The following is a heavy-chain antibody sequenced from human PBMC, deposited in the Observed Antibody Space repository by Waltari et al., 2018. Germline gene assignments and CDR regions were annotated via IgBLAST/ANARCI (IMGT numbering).Heavy chain of an antibody. V-gene: IGHV4-4*02. D-gene: IGHD1-26*01. Sequence: QLQLQQSGPGLVKPSESLSLTCGVSGDSVSNYYWWSWVRQSPGKGREWIGQIHGSGKTNYNPSLESRVTVSMDTSNNQFSLKLTSPTAADTAVYYCARDRGRGLYLDSWGQGTLVTVSP. CDR1: GDSVSNYYW. J-gene: IGHJ4*02. CDR2: IHGSGKT. CDR3: ARDRGRGLYLDS.